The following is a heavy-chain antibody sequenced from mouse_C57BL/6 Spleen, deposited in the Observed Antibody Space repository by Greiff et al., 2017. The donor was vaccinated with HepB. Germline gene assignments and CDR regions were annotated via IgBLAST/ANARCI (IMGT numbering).Heavy chain of an antibody. CDR3: ARGGYYYGSSYDYAMDY. CDR1: GYSFTSYW. CDR2: IYPGSGST. J-gene: IGHJ4*01. Sequence: QVQLQQPGAELVKPGASVKMSCKASGYSFTSYWITWVKQRPGQGLEWIGDIYPGSGSTNYNEKFKSKATLTVDTSSSTAYMQLSSLTSEDSAVYYCARGGYYYGSSYDYAMDYWGQGTSVTVSS. V-gene: IGHV1-55*01. D-gene: IGHD1-1*01.